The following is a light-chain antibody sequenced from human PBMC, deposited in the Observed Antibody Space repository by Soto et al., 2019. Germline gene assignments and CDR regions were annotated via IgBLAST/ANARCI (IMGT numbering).Light chain of an antibody. CDR1: NIGTKS. V-gene: IGLV3-21*04. CDR2: YDS. J-gene: IGLJ2*01. Sequence: SYELTQSPSVSVAPGRTARIACEGNNIGTKSVHWYQQRPGQAPVVVVYYDSDRPSGIPARFSGSNSGNTATLTISSVEAGDEADYYCQVWDTSTFHPIFGGGTKLTVL. CDR3: QVWDTSTFHPI.